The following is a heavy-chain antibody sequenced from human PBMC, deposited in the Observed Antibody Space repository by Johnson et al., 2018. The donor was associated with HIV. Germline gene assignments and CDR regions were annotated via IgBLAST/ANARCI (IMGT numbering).Heavy chain of an antibody. V-gene: IGHV3-66*01. CDR3: ARDLGRPDAFDI. D-gene: IGHD2-15*01. J-gene: IGHJ3*02. CDR2: LYSGGST. CDR1: GFTVSSNY. Sequence: EVQLVESGGGLVQSGGSLRLSCAASGFTVSSNYMSWVRQAPGKGLEWVSVLYSGGSTYYADSVKGRFTISREKSKNTLYVQMNSLRVEDTAVYYCARDLGRPDAFDIWGQGTMVTVSS.